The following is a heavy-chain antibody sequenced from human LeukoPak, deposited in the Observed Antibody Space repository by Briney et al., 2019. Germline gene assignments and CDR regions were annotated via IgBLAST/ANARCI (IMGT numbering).Heavy chain of an antibody. CDR3: ARESAWELDS. CDR1: GYTFTSYD. D-gene: IGHD1-1*01. V-gene: IGHV1-8*01. J-gene: IGHJ4*02. Sequence: ASVKVSCKASGYTFTSYDINWVRQATGQGLEWMGWMSPYSGNTGYAQKFQGRVTMTRSTSISTAYMELSSLRSEDTAVYYCARESAWELDSWGQGTLVTVSS. CDR2: MSPYSGNT.